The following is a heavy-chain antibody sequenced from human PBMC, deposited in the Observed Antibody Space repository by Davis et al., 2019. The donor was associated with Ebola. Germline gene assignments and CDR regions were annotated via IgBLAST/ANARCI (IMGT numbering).Heavy chain of an antibody. CDR1: GFTFSSYW. J-gene: IGHJ6*02. D-gene: IGHD6-25*01. Sequence: PGGSLRLSCAASGFTFSSYWMSWVRQAPGKGLEWVANIKQDGSEKYYVDSVKGRFTISRDNAKNSLYLQMNSLRAEDTAVYYCARGGPEAYYYYGMDVWGQGTTVTVSS. V-gene: IGHV3-7*01. CDR2: IKQDGSEK. CDR3: ARGGPEAYYYYGMDV.